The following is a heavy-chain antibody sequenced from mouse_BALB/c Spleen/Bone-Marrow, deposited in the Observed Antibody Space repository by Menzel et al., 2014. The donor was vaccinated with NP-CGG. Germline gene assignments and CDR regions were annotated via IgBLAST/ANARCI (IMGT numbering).Heavy chain of an antibody. CDR1: GFAFXSYD. J-gene: IGHJ1*01. Sequence: EVKLVDSGGGLVKPGGSLKLSCAASGFAFXSYDMSWVRQTPEKRLEWVAYISSGGGSTYYPDTVKGRFTISRDNAKNTLYLQMSSLKSEDTAMYYCARQGAYYGNYKYFDVWGAGTTVTVSS. D-gene: IGHD2-10*01. CDR2: ISSGGGST. CDR3: ARQGAYYGNYKYFDV. V-gene: IGHV5-12-1*01.